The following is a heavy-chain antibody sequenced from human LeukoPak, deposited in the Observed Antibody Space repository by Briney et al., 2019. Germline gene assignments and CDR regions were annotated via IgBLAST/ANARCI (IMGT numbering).Heavy chain of an antibody. CDR1: GFTFSTYS. CDR2: ITSSSSYI. Sequence: PGGSLRLSSAASGFTFSTYSMNWVRQAPGKGLEWVSSITSSSSYIYYADSVKGRFTISRDNAKNSLYLQMNSLRVEDTAVYYCARPGGSGNYFYGMDVWGQGTTVTVSS. CDR3: ARPGGSGNYFYGMDV. D-gene: IGHD3-10*01. J-gene: IGHJ6*02. V-gene: IGHV3-21*01.